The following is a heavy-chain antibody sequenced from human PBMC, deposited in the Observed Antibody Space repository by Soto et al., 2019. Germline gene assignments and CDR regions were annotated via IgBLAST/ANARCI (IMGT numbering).Heavy chain of an antibody. CDR3: AREGGGWYLRSAVKQDVFDI. J-gene: IGHJ3*02. V-gene: IGHV3-30-3*01. Sequence: PGGSLRLSCAASGFTFSSYAMHWVRQAPGKGLEWVAVISYDGSNKYYADSVKGRFTISRDNSKNTLYLQMNSLRAGDTAVYYCAREGGGWYLRSAVKQDVFDIWGQGTMVTVSS. CDR2: ISYDGSNK. CDR1: GFTFSSYA. D-gene: IGHD6-19*01.